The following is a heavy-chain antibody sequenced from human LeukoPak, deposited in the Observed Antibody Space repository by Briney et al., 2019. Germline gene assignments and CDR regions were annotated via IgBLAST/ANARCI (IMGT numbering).Heavy chain of an antibody. J-gene: IGHJ3*02. CDR3: AKDMDIVVVPAAMGGDAFDI. D-gene: IGHD2-2*03. V-gene: IGHV3-53*05. CDR1: GFTVSSNY. CDR2: IYSGGST. Sequence: GGSLRLSCAASGFTVSSNYMSWVRQAPGKGLEWVSVIYSGGSTYYADSVKGRFTISRDNSKNTLYLQMNSLRAEDTAVYYCAKDMDIVVVPAAMGGDAFDIWGQGTMVTVSS.